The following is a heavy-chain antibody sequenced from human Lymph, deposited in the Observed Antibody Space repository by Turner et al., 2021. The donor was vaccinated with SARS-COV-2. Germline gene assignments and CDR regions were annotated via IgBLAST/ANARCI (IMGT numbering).Heavy chain of an antibody. D-gene: IGHD1-1*01. Sequence: QVQLVQSGAAVKQPGASVKVSCKVSGYPLTELSIHWVRQAPGKGLEWMGGFDPEDGETIYAQKFQGRVTMTEDTSTDTAYRELSSLRSEDTAVYYCATLKSNWKILTGRYYFDFWGQGTLVTVSS. CDR2: FDPEDGET. J-gene: IGHJ4*02. CDR1: GYPLTELS. V-gene: IGHV1-24*01. CDR3: ATLKSNWKILTGRYYFDF.